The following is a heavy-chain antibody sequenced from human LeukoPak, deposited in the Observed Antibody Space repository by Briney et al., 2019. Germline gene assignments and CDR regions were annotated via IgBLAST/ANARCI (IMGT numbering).Heavy chain of an antibody. CDR1: GGSISSSRYY. Sequence: SETLSLTCTVPGGSISSSRYYWGWVRQPPGKWLEWIVSIYYSGSTYYNPSLKSRVTISVDTSKNQFSLKLSSVTAADTAVYYCARHRTYYYGSGSPDYWGQGTLVTVSS. J-gene: IGHJ4*02. CDR2: IYYSGST. V-gene: IGHV4-39*01. D-gene: IGHD3-10*01. CDR3: ARHRTYYYGSGSPDY.